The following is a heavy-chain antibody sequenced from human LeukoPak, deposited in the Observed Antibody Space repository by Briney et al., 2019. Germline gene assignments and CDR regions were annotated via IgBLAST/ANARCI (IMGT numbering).Heavy chain of an antibody. Sequence: PSETLSLTCAVYGGSFSGYYWSWIRQPPGKGLEWIGEINHSGSTNYNPSLKSRVTISVDTSKNQFSLKLSSVTAADTAVYYCARGATRPENLWGQGTLVTVSS. CDR1: GGSFSGYY. CDR3: ARGATRPENL. J-gene: IGHJ4*02. CDR2: INHSGST. V-gene: IGHV4-34*01. D-gene: IGHD5-24*01.